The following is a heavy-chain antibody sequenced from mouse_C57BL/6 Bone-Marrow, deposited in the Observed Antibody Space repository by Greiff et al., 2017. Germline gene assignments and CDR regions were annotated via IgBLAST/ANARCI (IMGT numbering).Heavy chain of an antibody. D-gene: IGHD2-1*01. V-gene: IGHV1-15*01. CDR3: TRGGLYYGSGWFAY. J-gene: IGHJ3*01. CDR1: GYTFTDYE. Sequence: QVQLQQSGAELVRPGASVTLSCKASGYTFTDYEMHWVKQTPVHGLEWIGAIDPETGGTAYNQKFKGKAILTADKSSSTAYMELRSLTSEDSAVYYCTRGGLYYGSGWFAYWGQGTLVTVSA. CDR2: IDPETGGT.